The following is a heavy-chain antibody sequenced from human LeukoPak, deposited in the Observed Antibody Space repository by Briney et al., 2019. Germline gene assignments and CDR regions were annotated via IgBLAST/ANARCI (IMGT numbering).Heavy chain of an antibody. V-gene: IGHV3-21*01. J-gene: IGHJ4*02. CDR1: GFTFSSYI. CDR2: ISSSSSYI. CDR3: ASVYSYGAYYFDY. Sequence: GGSLRLSCAASGFTFSSYIMNWVRQAPGKGLEWVSSISSSSSYIYYADSVKGRFTISRDNAKNSLYLQMNSLRAEDTAVYYCASVYSYGAYYFDYWGQGALVTVSS. D-gene: IGHD2-21*01.